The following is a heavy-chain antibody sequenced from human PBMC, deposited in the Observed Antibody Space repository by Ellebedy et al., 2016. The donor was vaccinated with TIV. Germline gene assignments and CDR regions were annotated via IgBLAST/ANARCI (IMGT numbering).Heavy chain of an antibody. CDR3: VTDDSGTYYFNY. J-gene: IGHJ4*02. D-gene: IGHD1-26*01. CDR1: GFTFTNAW. V-gene: IGHV3-15*01. CDR2: IKSKSDGGAT. Sequence: GGSLRLSCAASGFTFTNAWMSWVRQAPGKGLEWVGRIKSKSDGGATDYAAPVKGRFTISRDDSTNTLLLQMHALKTDDTAVYYCVTDDSGTYYFNYWGQGTLVTVSS.